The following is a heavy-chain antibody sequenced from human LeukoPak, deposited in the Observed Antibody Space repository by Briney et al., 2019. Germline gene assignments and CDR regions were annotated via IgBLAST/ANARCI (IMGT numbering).Heavy chain of an antibody. J-gene: IGHJ4*02. CDR1: GYSISSSYY. D-gene: IGHD4-23*01. CDR3: ARDRLRWPKIDY. Sequence: SETLSLTCTVSGYSISSSYYWGWIRQPPGKGLEWIGSIYYSGSTYYNPSLKSRVTISVDTSKNQFSLKLSSVTAADTAVYYCARDRLRWPKIDYWGQGTLVTVSS. V-gene: IGHV4-38-2*02. CDR2: IYYSGST.